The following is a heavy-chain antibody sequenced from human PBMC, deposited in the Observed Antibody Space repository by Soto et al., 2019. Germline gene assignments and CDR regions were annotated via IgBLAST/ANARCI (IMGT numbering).Heavy chain of an antibody. V-gene: IGHV1-46*01. CDR1: GYTFTSYY. CDR2: INPSGGST. Sequence: GASVKVSCKASGYTFTSYYIHWGRQAPEQGLEWMGIINPSGGSTSYAQKFQGRVTMTRDTSTSTVYMELSSLRSEDTAVYYCARDSIYGDYVSDYYYYGMDVWGQGTTVTVSS. D-gene: IGHD4-17*01. CDR3: ARDSIYGDYVSDYYYYGMDV. J-gene: IGHJ6*02.